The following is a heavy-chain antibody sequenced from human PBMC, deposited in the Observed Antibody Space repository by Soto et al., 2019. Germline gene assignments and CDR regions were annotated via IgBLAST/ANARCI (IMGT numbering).Heavy chain of an antibody. Sequence: SETLSLTCAVYGGSFSGYYWSWIRQPPGKGLEWIGEINHSGSTNYNPSLKSRVTISVDTSKNQFSLKLSSVTAADTAVYYCARGFPYGDYVFNKDYWGQGTLVTVSS. J-gene: IGHJ4*02. D-gene: IGHD4-17*01. V-gene: IGHV4-34*01. CDR2: INHSGST. CDR3: ARGFPYGDYVFNKDY. CDR1: GGSFSGYY.